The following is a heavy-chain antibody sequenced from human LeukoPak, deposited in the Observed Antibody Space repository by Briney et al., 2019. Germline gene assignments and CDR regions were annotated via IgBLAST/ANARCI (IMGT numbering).Heavy chain of an antibody. J-gene: IGHJ2*01. Sequence: ASVTVSCKASGYTFTNYAMNWVRQAPGQGLEWMGWINTNTGNPTYAQGFTGRFVFSLDASVSTAYLQIRRLKAEDTAVYYCARGPDLTGDWYFDLWGRGTLVTVSS. CDR3: ARGPDLTGDWYFDL. D-gene: IGHD7-27*01. V-gene: IGHV7-4-1*01. CDR2: INTNTGNP. CDR1: GYTFTNYA.